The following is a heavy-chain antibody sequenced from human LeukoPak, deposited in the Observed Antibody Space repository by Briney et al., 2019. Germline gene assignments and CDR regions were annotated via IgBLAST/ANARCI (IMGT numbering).Heavy chain of an antibody. V-gene: IGHV4-59*01. CDR2: IYYTGST. J-gene: IGHJ4*02. D-gene: IGHD7-27*01. CDR3: ATRKLGNDY. Sequence: SETLSLTCTVSGASISSYYWSWIRQPPGKELEWIGYIYYTGSTNYNPSLKSRVTISVDTSKNQFSLKLSSVTAADTAMYYCATRKLGNDYWGQGTLVTVSS. CDR1: GASISSYY.